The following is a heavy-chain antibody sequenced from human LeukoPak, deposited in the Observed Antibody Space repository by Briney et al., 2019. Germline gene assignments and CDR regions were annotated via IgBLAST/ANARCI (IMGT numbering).Heavy chain of an antibody. Sequence: GGSLRLSCAASGFTFSSYEINWVRQAQGKGLEWVAYISSSGATPYYADSVKGRFSISRDNAKTSVYLQMKSLRVEDTAVYYCARDHDGYSYGYNHWGQGTLVTVSS. CDR1: GFTFSSYE. J-gene: IGHJ4*02. CDR2: ISSSGATP. CDR3: ARDHDGYSYGYNH. D-gene: IGHD5-18*01. V-gene: IGHV3-48*03.